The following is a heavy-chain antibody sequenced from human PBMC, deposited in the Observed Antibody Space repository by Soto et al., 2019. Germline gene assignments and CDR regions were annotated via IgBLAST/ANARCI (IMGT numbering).Heavy chain of an antibody. CDR2: IYYSGST. J-gene: IGHJ6*02. Sequence: SETLSLTCTLSAGSISSYYWGWIRPPPGKGLEWIGSIYYSGSTTYNPSRKSRVTISVDTSKNQFALRLSCVTAADTSVYYCARTTVTTSGRYYYYYGMDVWGQGTTVTVSS. D-gene: IGHD4-17*01. CDR1: AGSISSYY. V-gene: IGHV4-59*12. CDR3: ARTTVTTSGRYYYYYGMDV.